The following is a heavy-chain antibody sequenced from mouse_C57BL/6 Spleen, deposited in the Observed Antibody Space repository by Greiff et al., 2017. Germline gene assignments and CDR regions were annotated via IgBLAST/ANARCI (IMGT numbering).Heavy chain of an antibody. CDR1: GYTFTSYW. Sequence: VQLQQSGAELVRPGSSVKLSCKASGYTFTSYWMHWVKQRPIQGLEWIGNIDPSDSETHYNQKFKDKAPLTVDKSSSTAYMQLSSLTTEDSAVYYCALDSSGYDAMDYWGQGTSVTVSS. CDR3: ALDSSGYDAMDY. J-gene: IGHJ4*01. CDR2: IDPSDSET. V-gene: IGHV1-52*01. D-gene: IGHD3-2*02.